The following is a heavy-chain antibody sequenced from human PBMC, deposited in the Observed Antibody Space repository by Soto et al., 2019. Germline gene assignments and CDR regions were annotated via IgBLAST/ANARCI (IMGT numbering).Heavy chain of an antibody. CDR3: AAASSTSGGYFGMDV. CDR2: IVVGRGHT. J-gene: IGHJ6*02. V-gene: IGHV1-58*01. Sequence: QMQLVQSGPEVKKPGTSVKVSCKTSGFTFTSSALQWVRRARGQPLDWIVWIVVGRGHTNYAQKFQERVTITRDMATITAYMELSSLRFEYTAMYYWAAASSTSGGYFGMDVWGQGTTVTVSS. D-gene: IGHD2-2*01. CDR1: GFTFTSSA.